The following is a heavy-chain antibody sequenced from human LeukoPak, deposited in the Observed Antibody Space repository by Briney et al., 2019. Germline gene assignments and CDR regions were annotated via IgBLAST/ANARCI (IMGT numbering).Heavy chain of an antibody. CDR1: GYTLTELS. V-gene: IGHV1-24*01. J-gene: IGHJ4*02. D-gene: IGHD3-3*01. CDR2: FDPEDGET. Sequence: GASVKVSCKVSGYTLTELSMHWVRQAPGKGLEWMGGFDPEDGETIYAQKFQGRVTITADESTSTAYMELSSLRSEDTAVYYCARVRTNDFWSGYGPTPTYYFDYWGQGTLVTVSS. CDR3: ARVRTNDFWSGYGPTPTYYFDY.